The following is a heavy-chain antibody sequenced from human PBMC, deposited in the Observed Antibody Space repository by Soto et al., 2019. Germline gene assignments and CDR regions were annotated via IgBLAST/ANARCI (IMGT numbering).Heavy chain of an antibody. J-gene: IGHJ3*02. D-gene: IGHD3-10*01. CDR3: ARVWGGAFDI. CDR1: GGSISSYY. CDR2: IYYSGST. Sequence: QVQLQESGPGLVKPSETLSLTCTVSGGSISSYYWCWIRQPPGKGLEWIGYIYYSGSTNYNPTLKRRVTISVDTSKYQFSLKLSSVTAADTAVYYCARVWGGAFDIWGQGTMVTVSS. V-gene: IGHV4-59*01.